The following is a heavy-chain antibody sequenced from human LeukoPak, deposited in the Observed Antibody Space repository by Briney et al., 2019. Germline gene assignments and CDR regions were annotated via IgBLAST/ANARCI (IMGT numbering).Heavy chain of an antibody. D-gene: IGHD2-2*01. Sequence: ASVKVSCKASGYTFTSYGISWVRQAPGQGLEWMGWISAYNGNTNYAQKPQGRVTMTTDTSTSTAYMELRSLRSDDTAVYYCARGPGSDCSSTRCYAVLWFGSAEDGMDVWGQGTTVTVSS. CDR1: GYTFTSYG. J-gene: IGHJ6*02. CDR3: ARGPGSDCSSTRCYAVLWFGSAEDGMDV. V-gene: IGHV1-18*01. CDR2: ISAYNGNT.